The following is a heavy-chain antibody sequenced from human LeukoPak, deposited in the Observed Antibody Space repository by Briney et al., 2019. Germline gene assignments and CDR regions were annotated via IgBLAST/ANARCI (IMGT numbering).Heavy chain of an antibody. J-gene: IGHJ4*02. CDR1: GYTFTSYY. D-gene: IGHD6-19*01. Sequence: ASVKVSCKASGYTFTSYYMHWVRQAPGQGLEWMGIINPSGGSTSYAQKFQGRVTMTRDMSTSTVYMELSSLRSEDTAVYYCARGAVAGTESAYFDYWGQGTLVTVSS. CDR3: ARGAVAGTESAYFDY. CDR2: INPSGGST. V-gene: IGHV1-46*01.